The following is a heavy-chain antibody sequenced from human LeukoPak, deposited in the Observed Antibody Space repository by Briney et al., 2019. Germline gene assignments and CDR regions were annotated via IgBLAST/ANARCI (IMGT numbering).Heavy chain of an antibody. CDR1: GFNFGSYD. CDR2: INTDGSNT. CDR3: AKSSYYDASGYYREYYFDY. J-gene: IGHJ4*02. Sequence: GGSLRLSCAASGFNFGSYDMNWVRQAPGKGLEYVSTINTDGSNTWYADSVKGRFTISRDNSKNTVFLQMSNLRHEDTAVYYCAKSSYYDASGYYREYYFDYWGQGTLVTVSS. D-gene: IGHD3-22*01. V-gene: IGHV3-23*01.